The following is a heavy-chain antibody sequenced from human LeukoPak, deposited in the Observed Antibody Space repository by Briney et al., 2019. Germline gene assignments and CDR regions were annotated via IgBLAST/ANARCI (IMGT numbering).Heavy chain of an antibody. CDR2: ISTDGSIT. V-gene: IGHV3-74*01. CDR3: ARDIGRAPDH. J-gene: IGHJ4*02. Sequence: GGSLRLSCAASGFIFNDYAMHWVRQVPGKGLVWVSIISTDGSITRYADSVKGRFTVTRDNAKNTLYLEMNGLRAEDTAVYFCARDIGRAPDHWGQGTLVIVSS. CDR1: GFIFNDYA. D-gene: IGHD1-26*01.